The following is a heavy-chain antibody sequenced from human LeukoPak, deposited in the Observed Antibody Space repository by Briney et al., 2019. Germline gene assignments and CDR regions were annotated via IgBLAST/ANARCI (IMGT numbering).Heavy chain of an antibody. CDR3: AHSPGGKLREWFDP. V-gene: IGHV2-5*02. Sequence: SGPTLVNPPQTLTLTCTFSGFSLGTSGVGVGWIRQPPGKALEWLALIHWDDDKRYSPSLKSRLTITKDTSKNQVVLTMTNMDPVDTATYYCAHSPGGKLREWFDPWGQGTLVTVSS. D-gene: IGHD1-26*01. J-gene: IGHJ5*02. CDR1: GFSLGTSGVG. CDR2: IHWDDDK.